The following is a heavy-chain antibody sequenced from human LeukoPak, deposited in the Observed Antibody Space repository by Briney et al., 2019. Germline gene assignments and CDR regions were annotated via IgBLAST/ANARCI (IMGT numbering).Heavy chain of an antibody. CDR1: GGSISSSSYY. V-gene: IGHV4-39*01. CDR3: ARPGYYYDSSGYYYRDY. J-gene: IGHJ4*02. CDR2: IYYSGST. D-gene: IGHD3-22*01. Sequence: SETRSLTCTVSGGSISSSSYYWGWIRQPPGKGLEWIGSIYYSGSTYYNPSLKSRVTISVDTSKNQFSLKLSSVTAADTAVYYCARPGYYYDSSGYYYRDYWGQGTLVTVSS.